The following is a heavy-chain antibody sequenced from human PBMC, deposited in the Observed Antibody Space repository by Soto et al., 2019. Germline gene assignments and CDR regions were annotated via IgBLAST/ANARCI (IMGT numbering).Heavy chain of an antibody. J-gene: IGHJ6*02. CDR2: IKQGGDEK. Sequence: PGGSLRLSGAASGFSFSTYLMSWVRQAPGKGLEWGANIKQGGDEKFYVDSVKGRFTISRDNDKKSLYLQMDSLRVEDTAVYYCVGALTYEVPYYYYGMDVGGQGTTVTVSS. CDR3: VGALTYEVPYYYYGMDV. D-gene: IGHD3-16*01. V-gene: IGHV3-7*01. CDR1: GFSFSTYL.